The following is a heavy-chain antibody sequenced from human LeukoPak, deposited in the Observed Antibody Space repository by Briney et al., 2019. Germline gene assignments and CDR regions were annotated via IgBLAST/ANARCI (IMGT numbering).Heavy chain of an antibody. CDR3: ARGGDWFDR. V-gene: IGHV3-7*02. Sequence: GGALRLSFGDPGITLNDYLMRWGRPAPGEGVEWVAHIKHDGSEKYYVDSVKGRFTISRDNPKKSLYLQMNILRAEDTAVYYCARGGDWFDRWGQGTLVTVSS. D-gene: IGHD2-21*01. J-gene: IGHJ5*02. CDR2: IKHDGSEK. CDR1: GITLNDYL.